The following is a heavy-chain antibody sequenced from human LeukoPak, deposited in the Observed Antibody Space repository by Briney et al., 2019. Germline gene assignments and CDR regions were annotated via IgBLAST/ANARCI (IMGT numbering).Heavy chain of an antibody. CDR1: GGSISSYY. CDR2: IYYSGST. Sequence: SETLSLTCTVSGGSISSYYWSWIRQPPGKGLEWIGYIYYSGSTNYNPSLKSRVTMSLYMSKNQFSLYLSSVTAADTAVYYCARGHGGYFDYWGQGTLVTVSS. V-gene: IGHV4-59*12. CDR3: ARGHGGYFDY. D-gene: IGHD4-17*01. J-gene: IGHJ4*02.